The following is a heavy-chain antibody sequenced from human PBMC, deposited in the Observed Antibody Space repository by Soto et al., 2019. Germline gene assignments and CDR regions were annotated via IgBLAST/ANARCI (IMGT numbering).Heavy chain of an antibody. Sequence: EVQLVESGGGLVQPGGSLRLPCAASGLTVRGNNMSWARRAPGKGLKWVSVIYSGGSTYYADSVKGRFTISRDNSKNTLYLQMNSLRAEDTAVYYCARTIVVAATNYFDYWGQGTLVTVSS. V-gene: IGHV3-66*01. CDR2: IYSGGST. CDR3: ARTIVVAATNYFDY. J-gene: IGHJ4*02. CDR1: GLTVRGNN. D-gene: IGHD2-15*01.